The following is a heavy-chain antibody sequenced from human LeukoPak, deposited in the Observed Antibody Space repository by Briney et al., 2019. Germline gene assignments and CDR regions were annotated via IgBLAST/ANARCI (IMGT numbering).Heavy chain of an antibody. CDR3: ARTSSGYYGSGSYYWNYYYYYMDV. CDR1: GGSISSYY. J-gene: IGHJ6*03. CDR2: IYYSGST. V-gene: IGHV4-59*01. D-gene: IGHD3-10*01. Sequence: PSETLSLTCTVSGGSISSYYWSWIRQPPGKGLESIGYIYYSGSTNYNPSLKSRVTISVDTSKNQFSLKLSSVTAADTAVYYCARTSSGYYGSGSYYWNYYYYYMDVWGKGTTVTVSS.